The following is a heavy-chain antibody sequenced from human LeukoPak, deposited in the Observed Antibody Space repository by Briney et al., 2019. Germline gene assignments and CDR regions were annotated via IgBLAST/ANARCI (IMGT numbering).Heavy chain of an antibody. Sequence: ASVKVSCKASGYTFTGYYMRWVRQAPGQGLEWMRWINPNSGGTNYAQKFQGRVTMTRDTSISTAYMELSRLRSDDTAVYYCARSGSYLVGVIEYWGQGTLVTVSS. J-gene: IGHJ4*02. D-gene: IGHD1-26*01. CDR2: INPNSGGT. CDR3: ARSGSYLVGVIEY. V-gene: IGHV1-2*02. CDR1: GYTFTGYY.